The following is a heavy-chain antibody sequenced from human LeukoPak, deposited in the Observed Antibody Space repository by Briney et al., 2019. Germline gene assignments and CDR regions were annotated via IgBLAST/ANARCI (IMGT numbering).Heavy chain of an antibody. D-gene: IGHD2-8*01. CDR3: ARLGILGYCTNGVCPSTV. CDR1: GGSISSSSYY. J-gene: IGHJ4*02. CDR2: IYYSGST. V-gene: IGHV4-39*01. Sequence: SETLSLTCTVSGGSISSSSYYWGWIRQPPGKGLEWIGSIYYSGSTYYNPSLKSRVTISVDTSKHQFSLKLSSVTAADTAVFYCARLGILGYCTNGVCPSTVGGQGNLVTVSS.